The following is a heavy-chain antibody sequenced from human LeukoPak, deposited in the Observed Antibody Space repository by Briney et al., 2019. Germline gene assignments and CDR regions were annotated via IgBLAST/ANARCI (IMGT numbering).Heavy chain of an antibody. CDR2: INHSGST. J-gene: IGHJ4*02. D-gene: IGHD3-9*01. CDR1: GGSFSGYY. CDR3: ARARGILTGYKPIAFDY. Sequence: SETLSLTCAVYGGSFSGYYWSWIRQPPGKGLEWIGEINHSGSTNYNPSLKSRVTISVDTSKNQFSLKLSSVTAADTAVYYCARARGILTGYKPIAFDYWGQGTLVTVSS. V-gene: IGHV4-34*01.